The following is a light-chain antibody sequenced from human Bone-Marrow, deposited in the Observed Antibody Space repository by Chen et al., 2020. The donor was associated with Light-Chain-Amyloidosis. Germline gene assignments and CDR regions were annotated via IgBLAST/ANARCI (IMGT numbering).Light chain of an antibody. V-gene: IGLV3-25*03. CDR3: QSADSSGTYEVI. CDR1: DLPTKY. J-gene: IGLJ2*01. Sequence: SYELTQPPSVSVSPGQTARITCSGDDLPTKYAYWYQQKPDQAPVLVIHRDTERPSGISDRFSGSSSGTTATLTISGVQAEDEADYHCQSADSSGTYEVIFGGGTKLTVL. CDR2: RDT.